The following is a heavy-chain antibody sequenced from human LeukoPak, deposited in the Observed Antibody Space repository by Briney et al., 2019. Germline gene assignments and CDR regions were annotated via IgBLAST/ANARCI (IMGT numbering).Heavy chain of an antibody. Sequence: ASVKVSCKASGYTFTGYYMHWVRQAPGQGLEWMGWINPNSGGTNYAQKFQGRVTMTRDTSISTAYVELSRLRSDDTAVYYCAPLWFGELPPSNWLDPWGQGTLVTVSS. D-gene: IGHD3-10*01. V-gene: IGHV1-2*02. J-gene: IGHJ5*02. CDR1: GYTFTGYY. CDR2: INPNSGGT. CDR3: APLWFGELPPSNWLDP.